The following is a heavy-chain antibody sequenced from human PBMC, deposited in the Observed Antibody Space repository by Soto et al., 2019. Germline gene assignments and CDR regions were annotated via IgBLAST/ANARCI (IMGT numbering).Heavy chain of an antibody. CDR1: GFTFSSYA. CDR3: AKPAGASRGSNYFDY. Sequence: PGGSLRLSCAASGFTFSSYAMSWVRQAPGKGLEWVSAISGSGGSTDYADSVKGRFTISRDNSKNTLYLQMNSLRAEDTAVYYCAKPAGASRGSNYFDYWGQGTQVTVSS. J-gene: IGHJ4*02. V-gene: IGHV3-23*01. D-gene: IGHD1-26*01. CDR2: ISGSGGST.